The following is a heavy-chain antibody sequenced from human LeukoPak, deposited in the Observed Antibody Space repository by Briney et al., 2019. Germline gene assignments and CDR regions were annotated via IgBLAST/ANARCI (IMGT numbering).Heavy chain of an antibody. CDR2: IYHSGST. CDR1: GYSISSGYY. J-gene: IGHJ5*02. V-gene: IGHV4-38-2*02. CDR3: AVSGAAAGTARRTNWFDP. Sequence: PSETLSLTCTVSGYSISSGYYWGWIRQPPGKGLEWIGSIYHSGSTNYNPSLKSRVTISVDTSKNQFSLKLSSVTAADTAVYYCAVSGAAAGTARRTNWFDPWGQGTLVTVSS. D-gene: IGHD6-13*01.